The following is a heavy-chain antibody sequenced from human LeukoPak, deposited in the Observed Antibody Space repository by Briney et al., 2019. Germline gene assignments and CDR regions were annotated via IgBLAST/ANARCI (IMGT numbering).Heavy chain of an antibody. D-gene: IGHD1-26*01. J-gene: IGHJ4*02. Sequence: GGSLRLSCAASGFTFSSYAMHWVRQAPGKGLEWVAVISYDGSNKYYADSVKGRFTISRDNSKNTLYLQMNSLRAEDTAVYYCARQILGPFDYWGQGTLVTVSS. V-gene: IGHV3-30*01. CDR2: ISYDGSNK. CDR3: ARQILGPFDY. CDR1: GFTFSSYA.